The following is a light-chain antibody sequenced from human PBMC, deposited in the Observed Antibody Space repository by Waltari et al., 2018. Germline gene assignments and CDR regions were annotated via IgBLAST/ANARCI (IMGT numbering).Light chain of an antibody. CDR1: QNLHNF. Sequence: EIQMTQSPSSLSASVGDRVTITCRASQNLHNFVAWYQQKPGKVPELLIYAASRLQLGVPSRFGGSGSGTEFTLTISSLQTDDVATYYCQKYNSVPQPFGQGTKVEIK. CDR3: QKYNSVPQP. J-gene: IGKJ1*01. V-gene: IGKV1-27*01. CDR2: AAS.